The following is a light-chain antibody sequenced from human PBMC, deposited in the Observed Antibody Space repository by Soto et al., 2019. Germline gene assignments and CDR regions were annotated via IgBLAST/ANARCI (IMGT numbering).Light chain of an antibody. J-gene: IGLJ3*02. CDR2: EVS. V-gene: IGLV2-8*01. CDR1: SSDVGAYKY. CDR3: TSYVGSNIWV. Sequence: QSVLTQPPSASGSPGQSVTFSCTGTSSDVGAYKYVSWYQQYPGKAPKLMIYEVSKRPSGVPDRFSGSKSGNTASLTVSGLQAEDEADYYCTSYVGSNIWVFGGGTKVTVL.